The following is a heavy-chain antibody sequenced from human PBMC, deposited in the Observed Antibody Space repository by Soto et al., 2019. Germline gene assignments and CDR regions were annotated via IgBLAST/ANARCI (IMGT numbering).Heavy chain of an antibody. CDR2: IWYDGSNK. CDR3: ARDSGGDYHNYYMDV. Sequence: QVQLVESGGGVVQPGRSLRLSCAASGFTFSSYAMHWVRQAPGKGLEWVTIIWYDGSNKNYADSVKGRFTISSDNSKNTVYLQMNSLRVEDTAVYFCARDSGGDYHNYYMDVWGKGTTVTVSS. D-gene: IGHD4-17*01. CDR1: GFTFSSYA. V-gene: IGHV3-33*01. J-gene: IGHJ6*03.